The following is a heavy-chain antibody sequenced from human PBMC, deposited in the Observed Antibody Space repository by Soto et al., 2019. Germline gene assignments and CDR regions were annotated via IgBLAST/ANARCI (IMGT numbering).Heavy chain of an antibody. CDR2: MSYSGST. CDR1: GGSISSGNYY. CDR3: ATMGTPATGLYYFDN. V-gene: IGHV4-30-4*01. Sequence: QVQLQESGPGLVKPSQTLSLTCTVSGGSISSGNYYWRWIRQPPGKGLEWIGFMSYSGSTSYNASLKSRVTKSVDTSKSQFSLNLSFVTAADTAVYYCATMGTPATGLYYFDNWGQGTLVTVSS. J-gene: IGHJ4*02. D-gene: IGHD1-7*01.